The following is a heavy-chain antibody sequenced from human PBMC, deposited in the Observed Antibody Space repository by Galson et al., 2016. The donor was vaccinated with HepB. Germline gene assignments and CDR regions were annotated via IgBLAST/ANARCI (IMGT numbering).Heavy chain of an antibody. CDR1: GFTFSTYA. CDR3: AKDQIWLLSLTHYYGVDV. D-gene: IGHD2-2*01. J-gene: IGHJ6*02. CDR2: ITGSGGRT. Sequence: SLRLSCAASGFTFSTYAMSWVRQTPGKGLEWVSTITGSGGRTYYAGSVKGRFTISRDNSKNTLSLQMNSLRAEDTAVYYCAKDQIWLLSLTHYYGVDVWGQGTTVTVSS. V-gene: IGHV3-23*01.